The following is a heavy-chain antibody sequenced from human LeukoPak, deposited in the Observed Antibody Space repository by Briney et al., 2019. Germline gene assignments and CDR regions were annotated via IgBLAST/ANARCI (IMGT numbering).Heavy chain of an antibody. CDR3: ARDSAGNDY. J-gene: IGHJ4*02. V-gene: IGHV3-7*01. CDR2: IKQDGSEK. D-gene: IGHD6-13*01. Sequence: GGSLRLSCAASGFTFSTYWMSWVRQAPGKGLEWVANIKQDGSEKYYVDSVKGRFTISRDNARNSLYLQMNSLRAEDTAMYYCARDSAGNDYWGQGTLVTVSS. CDR1: GFTFSTYW.